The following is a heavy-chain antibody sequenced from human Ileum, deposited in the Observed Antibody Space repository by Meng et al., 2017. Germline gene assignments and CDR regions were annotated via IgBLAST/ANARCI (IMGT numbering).Heavy chain of an antibody. CDR3: ARSSTSPASYFFDY. CDR1: GGSVSSGSYY. V-gene: IGHV4-61*01. J-gene: IGHJ4*02. CDR2: IYYSGST. Sequence: QHAESGPRLVRLSYTLSLDGTVSGGSVSSGSYYWSWIRQPPGKGLEWIGHIYYSGSTNYNPSLKSRVTISVDMSKNQFSLKLNSVTAADTAIYFCARSSTSPASYFFDYWGQGTLVTVSS. D-gene: IGHD6-6*01.